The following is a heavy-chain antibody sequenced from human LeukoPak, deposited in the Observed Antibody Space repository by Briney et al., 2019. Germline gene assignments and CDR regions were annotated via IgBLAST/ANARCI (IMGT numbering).Heavy chain of an antibody. CDR3: ARVGSVAAAGTGGVY. D-gene: IGHD6-13*01. CDR2: INPNSGGT. J-gene: IGHJ4*02. Sequence: ASVKVSCKASGYTFTGYYMHWVRQAPGQGLEWMRWINPNSGGTNYAQKFEGRVTMTRDTSISTAYMELSRLRSDDTAVYYCARVGSVAAAGTGGVYWGQGTLVTVSS. CDR1: GYTFTGYY. V-gene: IGHV1-2*02.